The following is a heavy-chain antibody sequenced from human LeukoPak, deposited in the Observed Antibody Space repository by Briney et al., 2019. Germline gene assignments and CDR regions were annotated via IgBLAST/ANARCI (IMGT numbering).Heavy chain of an antibody. D-gene: IGHD3-3*01. CDR3: ARSLTDDFWSGHNWFDP. CDR2: IYTSGST. J-gene: IGHJ5*02. CDR1: GGSISSGSYY. Sequence: SETLSLTCTVSGGSISSGSYYWSWIRQPAGKGLEWIGRIYTSGSTNYNPSLRSRVTISVDTSKNQFSLKLSSVTAADTAVYYCARSLTDDFWSGHNWFDPWGQGTLVTVSS. V-gene: IGHV4-61*02.